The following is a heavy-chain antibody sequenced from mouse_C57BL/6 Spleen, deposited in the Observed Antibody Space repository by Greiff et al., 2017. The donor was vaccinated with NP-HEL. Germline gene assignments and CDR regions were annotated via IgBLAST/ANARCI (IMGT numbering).Heavy chain of an antibody. CDR3: TSTKVVATDYAMDY. Sequence: EVQLQQSGTVLARPGASVKMSCKTSGYTFTSYWMHWVKQRPGQGLEWIGAIYPGNSDTSYNQKFKGKAKLTAVTSASTAYMELSSLTNEDSAVYYCTSTKVVATDYAMDYWGQGTSVTVSS. CDR2: IYPGNSDT. V-gene: IGHV1-5*01. J-gene: IGHJ4*01. D-gene: IGHD1-1*01. CDR1: GYTFTSYW.